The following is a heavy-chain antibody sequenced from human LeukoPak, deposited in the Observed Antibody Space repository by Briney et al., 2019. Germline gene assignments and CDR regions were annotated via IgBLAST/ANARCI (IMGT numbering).Heavy chain of an antibody. CDR3: ATYKNWVAGDV. J-gene: IGHJ6*02. D-gene: IGHD7-27*01. CDR2: INKEGNEE. CDR1: GFTFKDYR. V-gene: IGHV3-7*01. Sequence: PGGSLRLSCAASGFTFKDYRMSWVRQAPGKGPEWVANINKEGNEEHFVDSVKGRFTVSRDNAKNSLFLQMNSLRVEDTAVYYCATYKNWVAGDVWGQGTTVSVSS.